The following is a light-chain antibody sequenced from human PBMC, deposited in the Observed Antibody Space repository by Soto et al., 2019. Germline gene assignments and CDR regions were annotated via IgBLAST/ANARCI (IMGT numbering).Light chain of an antibody. CDR2: GAS. V-gene: IGKV3-15*01. J-gene: IGKJ1*01. CDR1: QSVSST. CDR3: QQYYSWPRP. Sequence: EVLMPQSPATLSVSPGERATLSCSPSQSVSSTFAWYQQNTSHAPTLHIYGASTRATDIPARFSGSGSGTEFTLTISSLQSDDFAVSYCQQYYSWPRPFGQGTKVEIK.